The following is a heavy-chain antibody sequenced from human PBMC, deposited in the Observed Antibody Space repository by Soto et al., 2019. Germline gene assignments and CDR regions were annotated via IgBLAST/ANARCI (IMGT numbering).Heavy chain of an antibody. Sequence: SCTASGFTFGDYAMSWFRQAPGKGLEWVGFIRSKAYGGTTEYAASVKGRFTISRDDSKSIAYLQMNSLKTEDTAVYYCTSTRTSYYYYYMDVWGKGTTVTVSS. CDR1: GFTFGDYA. V-gene: IGHV3-49*03. CDR3: TSTRTSYYYYYMDV. CDR2: IRSKAYGGTT. J-gene: IGHJ6*03.